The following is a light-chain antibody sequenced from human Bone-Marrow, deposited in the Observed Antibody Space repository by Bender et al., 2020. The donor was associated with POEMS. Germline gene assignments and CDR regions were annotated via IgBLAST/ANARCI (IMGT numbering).Light chain of an antibody. CDR3: SAWDDSLSGWV. CDR2: SND. Sequence: QSVVTQPPSLSEAPRQRVTISCSGTSSNIGNHGVNWYQQLPGEAPKLLTHSNDQRPSGVPDRFSASKSGTSASLAISELQSEDEALYYCSAWDDSLSGWVFGGGTKLTVL. CDR1: SSNIGNHG. V-gene: IGLV1-36*01. J-gene: IGLJ3*02.